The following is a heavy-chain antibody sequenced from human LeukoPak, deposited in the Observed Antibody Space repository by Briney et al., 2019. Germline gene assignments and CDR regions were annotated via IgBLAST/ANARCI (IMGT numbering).Heavy chain of an antibody. J-gene: IGHJ6*03. CDR3: ARVGCSSTSCYYMDV. CDR2: IYTSGST. CDR1: GGSISSYY. Sequence: PSETLSLTCTVSGGSISSYYWSWIRQPAGKGLEWIGRIYTSGSTNYNPSLKSRDTMSVDTPKNQFSLKLSSVTAADTAVYYCARVGCSSTSCYYMDVWGKGTTVTVSS. D-gene: IGHD2-2*01. V-gene: IGHV4-4*07.